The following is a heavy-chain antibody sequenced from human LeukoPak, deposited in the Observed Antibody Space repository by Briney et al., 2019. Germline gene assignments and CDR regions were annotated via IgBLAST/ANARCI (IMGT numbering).Heavy chain of an antibody. CDR1: GGSVSSDNYY. CDR2: IYNSGST. CDR3: ARGRFSSSWYIFDP. Sequence: SETLSLTCTVTGGSVSSDNYYWSWIRQPPGKGLEWIGYIYNSGSTNYSLSLKSRVTMSADTSKNQLSLKLSAVTAADTAVHYCARGRFSSSWYIFDPWGQGALVTVSS. D-gene: IGHD6-13*01. J-gene: IGHJ5*02. V-gene: IGHV4-61*01.